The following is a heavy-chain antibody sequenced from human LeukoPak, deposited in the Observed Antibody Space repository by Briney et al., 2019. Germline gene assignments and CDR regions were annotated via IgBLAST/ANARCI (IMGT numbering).Heavy chain of an antibody. J-gene: IGHJ4*02. D-gene: IGHD3-22*01. Sequence: GASVKVSCKASGYTFTSYGISWVRQAPGQGLEWMGWISAYNGNTNYAQKLQGRVTMTTDTSTSTAYMELRSLRSDDTAVYYCARSILYYYDSSGLDYWGQGTLVTVSS. V-gene: IGHV1-18*01. CDR3: ARSILYYYDSSGLDY. CDR1: GYTFTSYG. CDR2: ISAYNGNT.